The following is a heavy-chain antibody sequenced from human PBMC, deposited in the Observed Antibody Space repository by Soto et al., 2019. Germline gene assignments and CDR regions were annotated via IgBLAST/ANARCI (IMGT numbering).Heavy chain of an antibody. V-gene: IGHV4-59*01. J-gene: IGHJ3*01. Sequence: TLSITCTVSGGSIIGFYWSWMRQPPGKGLEWIGYIFYAGTTLYTPSLKSRVTISVDTSNNQFSLKLSSVTAADTAVYYCASHDVFAKLQNGLCFWGPGSMVPGSS. CDR2: IFYAGTT. CDR3: ASHDVFAKLQNGLCF. D-gene: IGHD2-8*01. CDR1: GGSIIGFY.